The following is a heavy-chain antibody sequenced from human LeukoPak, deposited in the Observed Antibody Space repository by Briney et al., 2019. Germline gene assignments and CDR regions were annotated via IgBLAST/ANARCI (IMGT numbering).Heavy chain of an antibody. CDR3: ARDRVAGTSNGFDP. J-gene: IGHJ5*02. D-gene: IGHD6-19*01. CDR2: IYHCEST. CDR1: GYFINRGHD. Sequence: AETLSLTCGVCGYFINRGHDWGWIRPPPGKGLEWIVYIYHCESTYYNPSQKTRDTISVDTSKNPFSLKLSSVSAGDTAVYYCARDRVAGTSNGFDPWGQGTLVTVSS. V-gene: IGHV4-38-2*02.